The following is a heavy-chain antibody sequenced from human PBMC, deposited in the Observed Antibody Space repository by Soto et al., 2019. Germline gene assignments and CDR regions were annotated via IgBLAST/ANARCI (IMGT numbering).Heavy chain of an antibody. J-gene: IGHJ4*02. V-gene: IGHV1-3*01. D-gene: IGHD1-20*01. CDR2: INAGNGNT. CDR1: GYTFTNYV. CDR3: ARGGLVYVFSIGY. Sequence: ASVKVSCKASGYTFTNYVMHWVRQPRGQRLEWMGWINAGNGNTKYSQRLQGRVTITREPSENTAYMELSSLRSEDTAVYYCARGGLVYVFSIGYWGQGTLVTVSS.